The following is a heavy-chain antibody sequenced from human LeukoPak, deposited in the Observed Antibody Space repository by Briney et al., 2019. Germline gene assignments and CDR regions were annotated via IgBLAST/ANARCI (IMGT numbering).Heavy chain of an antibody. CDR2: VYYSGST. Sequence: SETLSLTCTVSGGSISTYYWNWIRQPPGKGLEWIGYVYYSGSTNYNPSLKSRVTISVDTSKNQFSLKLSSVTAADTAVYYCARLMERAFDIWGQGTMVTVSS. J-gene: IGHJ3*02. CDR1: GGSISTYY. V-gene: IGHV4-59*08. D-gene: IGHD1-26*01. CDR3: ARLMERAFDI.